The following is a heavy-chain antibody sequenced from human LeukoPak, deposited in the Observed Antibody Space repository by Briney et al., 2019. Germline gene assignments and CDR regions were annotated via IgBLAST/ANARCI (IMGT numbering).Heavy chain of an antibody. CDR3: AKQLGYCSDGSCYFPY. Sequence: SGGSLRLSCAASGFTFSSYAMSWVRQARGKGLEWVSAISGSGGSTYYADSVKSRFTISRDNSKNTLYLQMNSLRAEDTAVYYCAKQLGYCSDGSCYFPYWGQGTLVTVSS. J-gene: IGHJ4*02. V-gene: IGHV3-23*01. CDR2: ISGSGGST. D-gene: IGHD2-15*01. CDR1: GFTFSSYA.